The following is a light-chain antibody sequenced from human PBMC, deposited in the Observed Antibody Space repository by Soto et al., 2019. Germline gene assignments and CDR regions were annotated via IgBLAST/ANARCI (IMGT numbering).Light chain of an antibody. V-gene: IGKV1-12*01. Sequence: DIQMTQSPSSVSASVGDTVTITWRASQGLKFLAWYQQKPGKAPRLLIYEATNLQSGVPPRFSGSGSGTDFTLTISSLQPEDFATYFCQQANSFPITFGQGTRLEIK. CDR2: EAT. CDR3: QQANSFPIT. J-gene: IGKJ5*01. CDR1: QGLKF.